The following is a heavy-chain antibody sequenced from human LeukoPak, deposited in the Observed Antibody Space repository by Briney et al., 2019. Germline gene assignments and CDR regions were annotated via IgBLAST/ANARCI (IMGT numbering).Heavy chain of an antibody. Sequence: PSETLSLTCTVSGGSISSYYWSWIRQPAGKGLEWIGRIYTSGSTNYNPSLKSRVTMSVDTSKNQFPLKLSSVTAADTAVYYCARWYGDYYYYYMDVWGKGTTVTVSS. CDR2: IYTSGST. D-gene: IGHD4-17*01. CDR3: ARWYGDYYYYYMDV. CDR1: GGSISSYY. V-gene: IGHV4-4*07. J-gene: IGHJ6*03.